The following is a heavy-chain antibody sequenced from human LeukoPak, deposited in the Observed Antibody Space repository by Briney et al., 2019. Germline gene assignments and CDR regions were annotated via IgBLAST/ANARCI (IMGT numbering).Heavy chain of an antibody. D-gene: IGHD3-10*01. Sequence: SSETPSLTCTVSGGSISSYYWSWIRQPPGKGLEWIGYIYYSGSTNYNPSLKSRVTISVDTSKNQFSLKLSSVTAADTAVYCCARDLGVVTMVRGVIRYYYYGMDVWGKGTTVTVSS. J-gene: IGHJ6*04. CDR1: GGSISSYY. V-gene: IGHV4-59*01. CDR2: IYYSGST. CDR3: ARDLGVVTMVRGVIRYYYYGMDV.